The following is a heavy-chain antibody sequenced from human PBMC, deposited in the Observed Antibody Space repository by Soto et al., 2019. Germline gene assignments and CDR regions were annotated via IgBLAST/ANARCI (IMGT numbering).Heavy chain of an antibody. D-gene: IGHD6-19*01. J-gene: IGHJ5*02. CDR1: GFTFSSYW. Sequence: GGSLRLSCAASGFTFSSYWMHWVRQAPGKGLVWVSRINSDGSSTSYADSVKGRFTISRDNAKNTLYLQMNSLRAEDTAVYYCARDGRYSSGWYPPCHWFDPWGQGTLVTVSS. CDR2: INSDGSST. V-gene: IGHV3-74*01. CDR3: ARDGRYSSGWYPPCHWFDP.